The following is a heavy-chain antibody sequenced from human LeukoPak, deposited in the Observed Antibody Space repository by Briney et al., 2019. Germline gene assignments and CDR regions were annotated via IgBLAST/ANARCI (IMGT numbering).Heavy chain of an antibody. CDR2: IYYSGST. J-gene: IGHJ4*02. Sequence: SETLSLTCTVSGGSISSYYWSWIRQPPGKGLEWIGYIYYSGSTNYNPSLKSRVTISVDTSKNQFSLKLSSVTAADTAVYYCARIMTTVDYWGQGTLVTVSS. CDR1: GGSISSYY. V-gene: IGHV4-59*01. CDR3: ARIMTTVDY. D-gene: IGHD4-11*01.